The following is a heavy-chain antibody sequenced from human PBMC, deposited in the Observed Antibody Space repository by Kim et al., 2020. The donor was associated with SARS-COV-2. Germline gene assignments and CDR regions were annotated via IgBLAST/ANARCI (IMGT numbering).Heavy chain of an antibody. D-gene: IGHD5-12*01. CDR3: AGFRWLEDH. CDR1: GFTFSSYW. V-gene: IGHV3-74*03. J-gene: IGHJ4*02. CDR2: INRDGSST. Sequence: GGSLRLSCAASGFTFSSYWMNWVRQAPGKGLEWVSCINRDGSSTTYVDSVKGRFTISRDNAKTTLYLQMNSLRAEDTAVYYCAGFRWLEDHWGQGTLVTVSS.